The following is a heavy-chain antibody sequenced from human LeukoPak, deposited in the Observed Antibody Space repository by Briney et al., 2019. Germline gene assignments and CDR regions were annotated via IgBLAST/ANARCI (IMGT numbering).Heavy chain of an antibody. CDR2: IYYSGST. CDR1: GGSISSYY. CDR3: AKGPPSIDPQYFQH. J-gene: IGHJ1*01. D-gene: IGHD3-9*01. V-gene: IGHV4-59*08. Sequence: PSETLSLTCTVSGGSISSYYWSWIRQPPGKGLEWIGYIYYSGSTNYNPSLKSRVTISVDTSKNQFSLKLSSVTAEDTAVYYCAKGPPSIDPQYFQHWGQGALVTVSS.